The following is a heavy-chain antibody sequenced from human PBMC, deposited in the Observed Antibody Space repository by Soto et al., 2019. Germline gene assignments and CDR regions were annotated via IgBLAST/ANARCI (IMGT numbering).Heavy chain of an antibody. CDR1: GYTFTSYD. V-gene: IGHV1-8*01. CDR3: SREKVTSGYPE. J-gene: IGHJ4*02. CDR2: MKPKSGNT. Sequence: QVQLVQSGAEVKKPGASVKVSCKASGYTFTSYDINWVRQATGQGLERMGWMKPKSGNTAYAQKFQGRITMTRYTSIRISSLEMSSMRCKDTAVYYCSREKVTSGYPEWGQGTLVTVSP. D-gene: IGHD3-22*01.